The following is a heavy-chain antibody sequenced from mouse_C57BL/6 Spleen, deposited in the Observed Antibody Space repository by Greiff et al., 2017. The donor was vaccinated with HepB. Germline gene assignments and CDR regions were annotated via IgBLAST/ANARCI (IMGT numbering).Heavy chain of an antibody. CDR2: INHSSGYT. D-gene: IGHD1-1*01. J-gene: IGHJ2*01. CDR3: AILRDFDY. V-gene: IGHV1-4*01. CDR1: GYTFTSYT. Sequence: VQLQQSGAELARPGASVKMSCKASGYTFTSYTMHWVKQRPGQGLEWIGYINHSSGYTKYNQKFKDKATLTADKTSSTAYMQLSSLTSEDSAVYYCAILRDFDYWGQGTTLTVSS.